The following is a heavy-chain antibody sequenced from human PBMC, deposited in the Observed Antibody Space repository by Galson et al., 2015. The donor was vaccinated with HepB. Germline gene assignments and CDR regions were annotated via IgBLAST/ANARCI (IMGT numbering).Heavy chain of an antibody. J-gene: IGHJ4*02. CDR1: GFTFSDYA. CDR3: AKLAKLHTVTTRGGY. D-gene: IGHD4-17*01. V-gene: IGHV3-23*01. Sequence: SLRLSCAASGFTFSDYAINWVRQAPGKGLEWVSGISGSGNKIFYADSVEGRFTISRDNSKNTVYLHMDSLRAEDTATYYCAKLAKLHTVTTRGGYWGQGTLVTVSS. CDR2: ISGSGNKI.